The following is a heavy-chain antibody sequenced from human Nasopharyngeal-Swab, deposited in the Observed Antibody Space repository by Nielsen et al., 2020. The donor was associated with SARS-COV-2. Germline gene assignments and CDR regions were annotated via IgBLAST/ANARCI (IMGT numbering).Heavy chain of an antibody. V-gene: IGHV1-2*06. CDR3: AREVGSGWYRARYYGMDV. CDR2: IDPNTGGT. J-gene: IGHJ6*02. CDR1: GYIFTDYY. D-gene: IGHD6-19*01. Sequence: ASVKVSCKTSGYIFTDYYIHWVRQAPGQGLEWMGRIDPNTGGTSSAQIFQGRVTMTRDTSISTVYIEVTSLTSDDTAVYYCAREVGSGWYRARYYGMDVWGQGTTVTVSS.